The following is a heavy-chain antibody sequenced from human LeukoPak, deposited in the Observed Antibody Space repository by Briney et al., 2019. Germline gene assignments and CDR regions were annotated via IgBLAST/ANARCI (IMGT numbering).Heavy chain of an antibody. Sequence: GGSLRLSCAASGFTFSKYAMTWVRQAPGKGLEWVSGISVSGGSTNYADSVKGRFTISRDNSKNTLYLQMNSLRAEDTAVYYCAKSNHFDSGGHYFFDYWGQGTLVTVSS. CDR2: ISVSGGST. J-gene: IGHJ4*02. CDR1: GFTFSKYA. V-gene: IGHV3-23*01. D-gene: IGHD3-22*01. CDR3: AKSNHFDSGGHYFFDY.